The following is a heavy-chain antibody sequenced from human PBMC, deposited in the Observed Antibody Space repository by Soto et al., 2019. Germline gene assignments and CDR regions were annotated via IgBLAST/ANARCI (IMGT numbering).Heavy chain of an antibody. CDR3: ARIMKQYYYDSRPPYYFDY. CDR2: IFSNDEK. J-gene: IGHJ4*02. Sequence: QVPLKESGPVLVKPTETLTLTCTVSGFSLSNARMGVSWIRQPPGKALEWLAHIFSNDEKSYSTSLKSRLTISKDTSKSQVVLTMTNMDPVDTARYYCARIMKQYYYDSRPPYYFDYWGQGTLVTVSS. CDR1: GFSLSNARMG. V-gene: IGHV2-26*01. D-gene: IGHD3-22*01.